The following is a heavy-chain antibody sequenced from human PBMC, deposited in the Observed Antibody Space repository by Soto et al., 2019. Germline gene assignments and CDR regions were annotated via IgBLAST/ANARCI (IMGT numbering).Heavy chain of an antibody. V-gene: IGHV4-30-4*01. CDR1: GDSVSSVGFH. Sequence: SETLSLTCTVSGDSVSSVGFHWAWLRRPPGKGVEWGGYIYNGGGTYYRPSLGSRMHMSLAPTRIHHSLSLTSVTAADAAVYFCPRAPVGVDTISYFDYWGQGNPVTVSS. D-gene: IGHD5-18*01. CDR3: PRAPVGVDTISYFDY. CDR2: IYNGGGT. J-gene: IGHJ4*02.